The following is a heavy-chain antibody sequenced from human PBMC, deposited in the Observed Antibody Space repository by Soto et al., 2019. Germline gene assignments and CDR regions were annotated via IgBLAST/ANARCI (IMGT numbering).Heavy chain of an antibody. CDR1: GGSISSYY. CDR2: IYTSGST. D-gene: IGHD3-22*01. V-gene: IGHV4-4*07. CDR3: ARANYDSSGYYLDGMDV. Sequence: ETLSLTCTVSGGSISSYYWSWIRQPAGKGLEWIGRIYTSGSTNYNPSLKSRVTMSVDTSKNQFSLKLSSVTAADTAVYYCARANYDSSGYYLDGMDVWGQGTTVTVSS. J-gene: IGHJ6*02.